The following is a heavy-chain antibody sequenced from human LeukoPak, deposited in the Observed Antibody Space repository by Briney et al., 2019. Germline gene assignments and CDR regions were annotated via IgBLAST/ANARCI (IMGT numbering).Heavy chain of an antibody. CDR2: ISGSGGNT. CDR1: GFTFSSYA. J-gene: IGHJ4*02. Sequence: GGSLRLSCAASGFTFSSYAVTWVRQAPGKGLGWVSSISGSGGNTYYADSVKGRFTISRDNSKNTLYLQMSSLRAEDTAVYYCAKMKGITMVRGTFDYWGQGTLVTVSS. CDR3: AKMKGITMVRGTFDY. V-gene: IGHV3-23*01. D-gene: IGHD3-10*01.